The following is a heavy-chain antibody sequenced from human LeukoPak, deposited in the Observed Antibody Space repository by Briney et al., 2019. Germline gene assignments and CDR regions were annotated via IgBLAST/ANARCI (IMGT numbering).Heavy chain of an antibody. CDR2: IYTSGNT. D-gene: IGHD3-22*01. CDR3: ARDYYDSSRQSLDY. J-gene: IGHJ4*02. Sequence: SETLSLTCTVSGGSISSYYWSWIRQPAGKGLEWIGRIYTSGNTNYNPSLKSRVTISVDKSKNQFSLKLSSVTAADTAVYYCARDYYDSSRQSLDYWGQGTLVTVSS. CDR1: GGSISSYY. V-gene: IGHV4-4*07.